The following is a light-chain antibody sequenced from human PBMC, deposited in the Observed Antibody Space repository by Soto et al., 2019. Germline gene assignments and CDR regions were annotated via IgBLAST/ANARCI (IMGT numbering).Light chain of an antibody. Sequence: DVVLTQTPLSSPVTLGQPASISCRSSQSLEHSDGNTYLSWLHQRPGQPPRLLIYKVSHRFSGVPDRFSGGGAGTDVTLKISRVEAEDVGIYYCMQATQYRPYTFGQGTKLEIQ. V-gene: IGKV2-24*01. CDR1: QSLEHSDGNTY. CDR3: MQATQYRPYT. CDR2: KVS. J-gene: IGKJ2*01.